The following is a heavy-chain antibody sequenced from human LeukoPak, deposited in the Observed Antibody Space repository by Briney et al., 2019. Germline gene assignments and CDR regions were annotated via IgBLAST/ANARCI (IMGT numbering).Heavy chain of an antibody. CDR2: LFYRGST. J-gene: IGHJ4*02. Sequence: SETLSLTCTVSGVSISTSNHYWAWIPQPPGKGLDWFVSLFYRGSTYYNVSRKIRVTLSVSTSQNQFSLKPTAVPPSHTAMYYCVREGGWGAAASLIEFWGEGTLVTVSS. CDR1: GVSISTSNHY. CDR3: VREGGWGAAASLIEF. D-gene: IGHD2-15*01. V-gene: IGHV4-39*02.